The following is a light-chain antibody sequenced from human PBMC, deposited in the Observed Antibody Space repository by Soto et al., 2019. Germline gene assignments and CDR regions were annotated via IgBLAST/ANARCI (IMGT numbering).Light chain of an antibody. J-gene: IGKJ5*01. Sequence: DIQMTQSPSSLFASVGDRVTITCRASQSISSYLNWYQQKPGKAPKLLIYAASSLQSGVPSRFSGSGSGTDFTLTISSLQPEDFATYYCQQSYSTPITVGQGTRLEIK. V-gene: IGKV1-39*01. CDR3: QQSYSTPIT. CDR2: AAS. CDR1: QSISSY.